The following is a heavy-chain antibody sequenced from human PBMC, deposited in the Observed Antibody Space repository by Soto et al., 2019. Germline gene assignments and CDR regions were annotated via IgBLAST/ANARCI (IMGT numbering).Heavy chain of an antibody. CDR2: IYYSGST. D-gene: IGHD5-18*01. CDR1: GGSISSYY. Sequence: SETLSLTCTVSGGSISSYYWSWIRQPPGKGLEWIGYIYYSGSTNYNPSLKSRVTISVDTSKNQFSLKLSSVTDADTAVYYCARERGYKTNWFDPWGQGTLVTVSS. CDR3: ARERGYKTNWFDP. J-gene: IGHJ5*02. V-gene: IGHV4-59*01.